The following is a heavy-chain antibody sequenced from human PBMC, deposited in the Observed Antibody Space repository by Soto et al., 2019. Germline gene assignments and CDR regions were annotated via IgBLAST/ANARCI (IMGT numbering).Heavy chain of an antibody. CDR1: GFTFSTYA. J-gene: IGHJ4*02. CDR3: ARIGTASNSDY. CDR2: ISSNGGAI. V-gene: IGHV3-23*01. Sequence: EVQLLESGGTLVQPGGSLRLSCTTSGFTFSTYAMSWVRQAPGRGLEWVSSISSNGGAIFYGDSGKGRFVFSRDNSENILYLQMSSLRADDTAIYYCARIGTASNSDYWGQGTLVTVSS. D-gene: IGHD4-4*01.